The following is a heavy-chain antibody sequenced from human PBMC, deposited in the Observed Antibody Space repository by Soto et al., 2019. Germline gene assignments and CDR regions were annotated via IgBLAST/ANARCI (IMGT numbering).Heavy chain of an antibody. J-gene: IGHJ4*02. CDR1: QLTFSSCG. Sequence: GGSLRLSCAASQLTFSSCGMHWVRQAPGKGLEWVAVISYDGNNKDYADSVKGRFTISRDNSKNTLYLEMNSLRAEDTAVYYCAKGRTIAARLDYWGQGTLVTVSS. CDR3: AKGRTIAARLDY. V-gene: IGHV3-30*18. CDR2: ISYDGNNK. D-gene: IGHD6-13*01.